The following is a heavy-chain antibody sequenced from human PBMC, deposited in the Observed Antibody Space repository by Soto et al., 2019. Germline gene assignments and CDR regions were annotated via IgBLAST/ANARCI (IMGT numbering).Heavy chain of an antibody. CDR3: ARVGRYYDILTGPTRPFDY. D-gene: IGHD3-9*01. J-gene: IGHJ4*02. CDR2: IYYSGST. V-gene: IGHV4-31*01. CDR1: GGSISSGGYY. Sequence: QVQLQESGPGLVKPSQTLSLTCTVSGGSISSGGYYWSWIRQHPGKGLEWIGYIYYSGSTYYNPSLKSLVTISVDTSKNQFSLKLSSVTAADTAVYYCARVGRYYDILTGPTRPFDYWGQGTLVTVSS.